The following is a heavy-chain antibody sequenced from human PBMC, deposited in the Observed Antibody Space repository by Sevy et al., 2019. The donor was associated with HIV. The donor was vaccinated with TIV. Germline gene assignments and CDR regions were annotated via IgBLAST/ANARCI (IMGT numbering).Heavy chain of an antibody. J-gene: IGHJ6*02. D-gene: IGHD1-26*01. CDR3: AKAVGATPHYYYGMDV. V-gene: IGHV3-23*01. CDR2: ISGSGGST. Sequence: GGSLRLSCAASGFTFSSYAMSWVRQAPGKGLEWVSAISGSGGSTYYADSVKGRFTISRDNSKNTLYLQMNSLRAEDTAVYYCAKAVGATPHYYYGMDVWGQGTTVTVPS. CDR1: GFTFSSYA.